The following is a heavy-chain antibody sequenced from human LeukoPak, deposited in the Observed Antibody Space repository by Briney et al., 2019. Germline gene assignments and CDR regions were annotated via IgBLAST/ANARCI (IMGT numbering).Heavy chain of an antibody. D-gene: IGHD3-16*02. J-gene: IGHJ3*02. CDR3: ATRWGSYRFAAFDI. V-gene: IGHV4-34*01. CDR1: GGSFSGYY. CDR2: INHSGST. Sequence: PSETLSLTCAVYGGSFSGYYWSWIRQPPGKGLEWIGEINHSGSTNYNPSLKSRVTISVDTSKNQFSLKLSSVTAADTAVYYCATRWGSYRFAAFDIWGQGTMVTVSS.